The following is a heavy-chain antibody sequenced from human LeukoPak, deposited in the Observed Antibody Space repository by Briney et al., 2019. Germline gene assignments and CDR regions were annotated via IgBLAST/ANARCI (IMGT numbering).Heavy chain of an antibody. V-gene: IGHV4-39*07. D-gene: IGHD6-13*01. J-gene: IGHJ3*02. CDR2: IYYSGST. Sequence: SETLSLTCTVSGGSISSSSYYWGWIRQPPGKGLEWIGSIYYSGSTYYNPSLKSRVTISVDTSKNQFSLKLSSVTAADTAVYYCAKYSSSWYEAFDIWGQGTMVTVSS. CDR1: GGSISSSSYY. CDR3: AKYSSSWYEAFDI.